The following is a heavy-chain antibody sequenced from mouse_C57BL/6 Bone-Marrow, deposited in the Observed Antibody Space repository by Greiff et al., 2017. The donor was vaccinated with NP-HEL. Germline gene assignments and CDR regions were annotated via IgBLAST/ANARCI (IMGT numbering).Heavy chain of an antibody. D-gene: IGHD1-1*02. CDR3: ARSRWFDLDY. J-gene: IGHJ2*01. CDR2: IYPRSGNT. V-gene: IGHV1-81*01. Sequence: VQRVESGAELARPGASVKLSCKASGYTFTSYGISWVKQRTGQGLEWIGEIYPRSGNTYYNEKFKGKATLTADKSSSTAYMELRSLTSEDSAVYFCARSRWFDLDYWGQGTTLTVSS. CDR1: GYTFTSYG.